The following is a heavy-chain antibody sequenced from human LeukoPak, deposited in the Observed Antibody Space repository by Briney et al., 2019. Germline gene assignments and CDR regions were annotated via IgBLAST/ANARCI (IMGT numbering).Heavy chain of an antibody. CDR2: ISGSGGST. CDR3: AEVGVAAGYFQH. J-gene: IGHJ1*01. V-gene: IGHV3-23*01. CDR1: GFTFSSYA. D-gene: IGHD2-15*01. Sequence: GGSLRLSCAPSGFTFSSYAMSWVRQAPGKGLEWVSAISGSGGSTYYADSVKGRFTISRDNSKNTLYLQMNSLRAEDTAVYYCAEVGVAAGYFQHWGQGTLVTVSS.